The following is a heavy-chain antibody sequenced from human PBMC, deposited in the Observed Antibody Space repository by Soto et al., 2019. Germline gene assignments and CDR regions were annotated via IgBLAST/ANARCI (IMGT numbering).Heavy chain of an antibody. D-gene: IGHD1-7*01. CDR1: GYTFTSYD. J-gene: IGHJ3*02. CDR3: ARGGAGWNYHGPGGAFDI. CDR2: MNPNSGNT. V-gene: IGHV1-8*01. Sequence: QVQLVQSGAEVKKPGASVKVSCKASGYTFTSYDINWVRQATGQGLEWMGWMNPNSGNTGYAQKXQGRVTMSRNXXIXTXXRELSSLRSEDTAVYYCARGGAGWNYHGPGGAFDIWGQGTMVTVSS.